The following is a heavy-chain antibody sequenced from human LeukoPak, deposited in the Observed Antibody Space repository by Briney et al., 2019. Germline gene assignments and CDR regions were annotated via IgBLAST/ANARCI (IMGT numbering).Heavy chain of an antibody. J-gene: IGHJ3*02. V-gene: IGHV3-23*01. D-gene: IGHD1-7*01. CDR1: GFTFRNYA. CDR3: ANRPGITGAKGAFDI. Sequence: GGSLRLSCAASGFTFRNYAMSWVRQAPGKGLEWVSTISRSGDSTDYADSVKGRFTISRDNSKNTLYLQMNSLRAGDTAVYYCANRPGITGAKGAFDIWGQGTMVTVSS. CDR2: ISRSGDST.